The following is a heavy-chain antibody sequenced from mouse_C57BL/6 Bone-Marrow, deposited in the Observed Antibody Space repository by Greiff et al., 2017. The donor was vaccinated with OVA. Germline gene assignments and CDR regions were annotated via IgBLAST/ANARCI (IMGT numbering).Heavy chain of an antibody. CDR2: IYPRSGNT. D-gene: IGHD1-1*01. CDR1: GYTFTSYG. Sequence: VQLQESGAELARPGDSVKLSCKASGYTFTSYGISWVKQRTGQGLEWIGEIYPRSGNTYYNEKFKGKATLTADKSSSTAYMELRSLTSEDSAVYFCARDYYGTSFAYWGQGTLVTVSA. CDR3: ARDYYGTSFAY. V-gene: IGHV1-81*01. J-gene: IGHJ3*01.